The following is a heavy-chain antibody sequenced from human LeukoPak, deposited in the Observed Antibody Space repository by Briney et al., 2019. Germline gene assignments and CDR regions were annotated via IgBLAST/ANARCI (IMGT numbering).Heavy chain of an antibody. CDR3: ARDRRMVAATPFDY. J-gene: IGHJ4*02. CDR1: GYTFTGYY. Sequence: PEASVKVSCKASGYTFTGYYMHWVRQAPGQGLEWMGWINPNSGGTNYAQKFQGRVTMTRDTSISTAYMELSRLRSDDTAVYYCARDRRMVAATPFDYWGQGTLVTVSS. CDR2: INPNSGGT. V-gene: IGHV1-2*02. D-gene: IGHD2-15*01.